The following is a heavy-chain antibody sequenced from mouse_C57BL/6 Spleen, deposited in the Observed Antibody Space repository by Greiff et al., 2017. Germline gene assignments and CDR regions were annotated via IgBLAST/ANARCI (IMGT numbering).Heavy chain of an antibody. CDR2: INPYNGDT. CDR3: ARGTVVAIDY. D-gene: IGHD1-1*01. V-gene: IGHV1-20*01. Sequence: LVEPGDSVKISCKASGYSFTGYFMNWVMQSHGKSLEWIGRINPYNGDTFYNQKFKGKATLTVDKSSSTAHMELRSLTSEDSAVYYCARGTVVAIDYWGQGTTLTVSS. CDR1: GYSFTGYF. J-gene: IGHJ2*01.